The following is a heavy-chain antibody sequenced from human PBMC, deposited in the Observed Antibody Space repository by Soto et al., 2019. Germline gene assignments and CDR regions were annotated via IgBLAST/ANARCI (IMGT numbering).Heavy chain of an antibody. D-gene: IGHD3-10*01. CDR2: ISYDGSNK. V-gene: IGHV3-30*18. Sequence: QVQLVESGGGVVQPGRSLRLSCAASGFTFSSYGMHWVRQAPGKGLEWVAVISYDGSNKYYADSVKGRFTISRDNSKNTMYLQMNSLRAEDTAVYYCAKDPIPSYSGSYEYYFDSWGQGTLVTVSS. CDR1: GFTFSSYG. CDR3: AKDPIPSYSGSYEYYFDS. J-gene: IGHJ4*02.